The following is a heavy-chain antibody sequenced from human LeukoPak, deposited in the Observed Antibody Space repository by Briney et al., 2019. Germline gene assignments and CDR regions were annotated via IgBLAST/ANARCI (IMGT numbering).Heavy chain of an antibody. V-gene: IGHV1-69*13. CDR2: IIPIFGTA. Sequence: SVKLSCKASGGTFSSYAISWVRQAPGQGLEWMGGIIPIFGTANYAQKSQGRVTITADESTSTAYMELSSLRSEDTAVYYCASEYSSSWYGPIDYWGQGTLVTVSS. D-gene: IGHD6-13*01. J-gene: IGHJ4*02. CDR1: GGTFSSYA. CDR3: ASEYSSSWYGPIDY.